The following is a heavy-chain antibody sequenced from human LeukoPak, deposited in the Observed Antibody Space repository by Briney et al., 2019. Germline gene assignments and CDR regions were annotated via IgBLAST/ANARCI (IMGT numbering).Heavy chain of an antibody. CDR3: ARRPPYDSSGYAFDY. CDR1: GGSISSYY. Sequence: SETLSLTCTVSGGSISSYYWSWIRQPPGKGLEWIGYIYYSGSTNYNPSLKSRVTISVDTSKNRFSLKLSSVTAADTAVYYCARRPPYDSSGYAFDYWGQGTLVTVSS. D-gene: IGHD3-22*01. CDR2: IYYSGST. V-gene: IGHV4-59*08. J-gene: IGHJ4*02.